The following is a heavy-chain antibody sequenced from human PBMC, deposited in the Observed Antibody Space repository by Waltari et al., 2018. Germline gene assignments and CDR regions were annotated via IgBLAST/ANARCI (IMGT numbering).Heavy chain of an antibody. CDR2: ISNEGSNE. D-gene: IGHD5-12*01. CDR1: GFTFSSLG. Sequence: QVQLVESGGGVVQPGRSLRLSCAVCGFTFSSLGMHWVRQAPGKGLEWVAVISNEGSNEHYADSVKGRFTISRDNSNNTLYLQMNSLRVEDTALYYCARDLYTGYDLGYWGQGTLVTVSS. V-gene: IGHV3-30*03. J-gene: IGHJ4*02. CDR3: ARDLYTGYDLGY.